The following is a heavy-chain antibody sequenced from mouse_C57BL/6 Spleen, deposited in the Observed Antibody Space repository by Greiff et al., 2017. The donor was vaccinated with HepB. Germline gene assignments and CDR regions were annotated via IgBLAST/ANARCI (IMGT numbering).Heavy chain of an antibody. CDR3: ARSNDYCNGGVAY. D-gene: IGHD2-1*01. J-gene: IGHJ3*01. CDR1: GYAFSSYW. Sequence: VQLQQSGAELVKPGASVKISCKASGYAFSSYWMNWVKQRPGKGLERIGQIYPGAGDTNYNGKFKGKATLTADKSSSTAYMQLSSLTSEDSAVYLCARSNDYCNGGVAYWGQGTLVTVAA. CDR2: IYPGAGDT. V-gene: IGHV1-80*01.